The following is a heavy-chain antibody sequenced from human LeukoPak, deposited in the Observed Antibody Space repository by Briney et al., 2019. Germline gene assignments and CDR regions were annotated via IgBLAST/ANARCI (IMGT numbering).Heavy chain of an antibody. Sequence: PGRSLRLSCAASGLTFSSYAMHWVRQAPGKGLEWVAVISYDGSNKYYADSVKGRFTISRDNSKNTLYLQMNSLRAEDTAVYYCARAGDGSSWFNWGQGTLVTVSS. D-gene: IGHD6-13*01. J-gene: IGHJ4*02. V-gene: IGHV3-30-3*01. CDR2: ISYDGSNK. CDR1: GLTFSSYA. CDR3: ARAGDGSSWFN.